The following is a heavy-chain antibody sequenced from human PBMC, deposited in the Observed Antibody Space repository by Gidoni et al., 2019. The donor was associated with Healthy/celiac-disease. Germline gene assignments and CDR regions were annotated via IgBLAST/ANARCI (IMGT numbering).Heavy chain of an antibody. V-gene: IGHV1-2*02. Sequence: QLQLVQSGSEVKKPGASVNVSFKASGYTFTGYYMHWVRQAPGQGLEWMGWINTNSGGTNYAQKFKGRVTMTRDTYISTAYMELSRLRSDETAVYYCARDEIVVVADREGFDPWGQGTLVTVSS. CDR1: GYTFTGYY. CDR2: INTNSGGT. D-gene: IGHD2-15*01. CDR3: ARDEIVVVADREGFDP. J-gene: IGHJ5*02.